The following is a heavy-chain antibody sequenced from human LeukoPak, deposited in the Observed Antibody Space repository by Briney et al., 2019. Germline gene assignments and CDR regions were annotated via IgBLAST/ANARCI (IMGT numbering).Heavy chain of an antibody. CDR2: IKSKTDGGTT. CDR1: GFTFSNAW. CDR3: TTAPNYCGSGSYFVF. V-gene: IGHV3-15*01. Sequence: GGSLRLSCAASGFTFSNAWMSWVRQAPGKGLEWVGRIKSKTDGGTTDYAALVKGRFTISRADSKNTLYLQMNSLKTENTAVYYCTTAPNYCGSGSYFVFWGQGTLVTVSS. J-gene: IGHJ4*02. D-gene: IGHD3-10*01.